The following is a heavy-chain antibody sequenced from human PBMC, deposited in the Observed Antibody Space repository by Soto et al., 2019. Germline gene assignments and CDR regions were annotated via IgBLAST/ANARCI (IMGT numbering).Heavy chain of an antibody. Sequence: SETMSLTCTVSGGSISSGGYYWSWIHQHPGKGLEWIGYIYYSGSTYYNPSLKSRVTISVDTSKNQFSLKLSSVTAADTAVYYCARDQGATGSWSNYFDYWGQGTLVTVSS. D-gene: IGHD6-13*01. CDR3: ARDQGATGSWSNYFDY. CDR1: GGSISSGGYY. CDR2: IYYSGST. J-gene: IGHJ4*02. V-gene: IGHV4-31*03.